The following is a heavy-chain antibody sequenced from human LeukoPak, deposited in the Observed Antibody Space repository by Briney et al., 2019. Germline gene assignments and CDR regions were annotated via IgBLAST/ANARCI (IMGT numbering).Heavy chain of an antibody. V-gene: IGHV3-53*01. CDR1: GFTVSSNY. Sequence: GGSLRLSCAASGFTVSSNYTSWVRQAPGKGLEWVSVIYSGGSTYYADSVKGRFTISRDNSKNTLYLQMNSLRAEDTAIYYCAKGEWELLGYFDYWGQGTLVTVSS. J-gene: IGHJ4*02. CDR3: AKGEWELLGYFDY. CDR2: IYSGGST. D-gene: IGHD1-26*01.